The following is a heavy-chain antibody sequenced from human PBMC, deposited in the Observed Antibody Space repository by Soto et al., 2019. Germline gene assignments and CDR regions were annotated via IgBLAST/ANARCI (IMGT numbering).Heavy chain of an antibody. CDR1: GFTFHDYA. CDR3: AKSPRIAAAGVNYQYYYMDV. D-gene: IGHD6-13*01. Sequence: EVQLVESGGGLVQPGRSLRLSCAASGFTFHDYAIHWVRQAPGKGLEWVSGITWNGGSMGYADSVQGRFSISRDNTRNSLYLQMNSLRAEDTALYYCAKSPRIAAAGVNYQYYYMDVWGRGTALTVS. V-gene: IGHV3-9*01. CDR2: ITWNGGSM. J-gene: IGHJ6*03.